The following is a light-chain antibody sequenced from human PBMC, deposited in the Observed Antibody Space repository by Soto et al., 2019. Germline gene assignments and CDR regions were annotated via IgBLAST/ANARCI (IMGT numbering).Light chain of an antibody. CDR1: QSISIY. J-gene: IGKJ4*01. V-gene: IGKV1-39*01. Sequence: DIQMTQSPSSLSASVGDRVTITCRASQSISIYLNWYQQKVGRAPNLLIYAASNLQSGVPSRFSGSGSGTDFTLTISSLQPEDFATYYCQQSYSTPQLTFGGGTKVEIK. CDR3: QQSYSTPQLT. CDR2: AAS.